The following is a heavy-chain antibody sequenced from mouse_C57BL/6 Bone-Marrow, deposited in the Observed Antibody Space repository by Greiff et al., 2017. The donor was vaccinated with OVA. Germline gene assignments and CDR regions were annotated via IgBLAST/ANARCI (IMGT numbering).Heavy chain of an antibody. CDR2: ISSGGSYT. CDR1: GFTFSSYG. V-gene: IGHV5-6*01. Sequence: EVKLMESGGDLVKPGGSLKLSCAASGFTFSSYGLSWVRQTPDKRLEWVATISSGGSYTYYPDSVKGRFTISRDNAKNTLYLQMSSLKSEDTAMYYCARGSSLFDYWGQGTTLTVSS. D-gene: IGHD1-1*01. J-gene: IGHJ2*01. CDR3: ARGSSLFDY.